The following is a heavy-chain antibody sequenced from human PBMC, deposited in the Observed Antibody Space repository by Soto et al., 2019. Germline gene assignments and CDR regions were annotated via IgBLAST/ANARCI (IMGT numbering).Heavy chain of an antibody. Sequence: QVQLVQSGAEVKKPGTSVMLSCKASGYTFINYVMHWVRQVPGQSPEWMGWINVGSGNTKSSQRFQGRVTFTRDTSASTVYMELSSLRSEDTAVYYCARATLRYYAIGVWGQGTTVTVSS. CDR3: ARATLRYYAIGV. V-gene: IGHV1-3*01. CDR2: INVGSGNT. CDR1: GYTFINYV. J-gene: IGHJ6*02. D-gene: IGHD2-8*01.